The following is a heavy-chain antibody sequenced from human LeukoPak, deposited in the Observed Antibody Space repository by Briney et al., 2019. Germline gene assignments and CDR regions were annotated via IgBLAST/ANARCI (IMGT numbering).Heavy chain of an antibody. CDR2: ISSSNSYI. D-gene: IGHD2-2*01. Sequence: GGSLRLSCAASGFTFSSYSMNWVRQAPGKGLEWVSSISSSNSYIYYVDSVKGRFTISRENAKNALYLQMNSLRAEDTAVYYCARIYDRPYCSSTSCYSGGMDVWGQGTTVTVSS. CDR1: GFTFSSYS. J-gene: IGHJ6*02. CDR3: ARIYDRPYCSSTSCYSGGMDV. V-gene: IGHV3-21*01.